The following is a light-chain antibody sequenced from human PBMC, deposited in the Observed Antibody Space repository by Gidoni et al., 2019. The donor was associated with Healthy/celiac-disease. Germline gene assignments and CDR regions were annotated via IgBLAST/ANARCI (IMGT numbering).Light chain of an antibody. V-gene: IGKV1-39*01. J-gene: IGKJ5*01. CDR1: QNISSY. CDR2: AAS. Sequence: DIQMTQSPSSLSASVGDRVTITCRASQNISSYLNWYQQKPGKAPKLLIYAASSLQSGVPSRFSGSGSGTDFTLTISSLQPEDFATYYCQQSYSTPTFXHXTRLEIK. CDR3: QQSYSTPT.